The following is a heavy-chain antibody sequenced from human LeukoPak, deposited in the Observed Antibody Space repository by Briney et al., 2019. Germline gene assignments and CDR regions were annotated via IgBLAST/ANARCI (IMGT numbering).Heavy chain of an antibody. D-gene: IGHD3-9*01. CDR3: ARAVGDILTGYCHFDY. Sequence: SETLSLTCTVSGGSLSSGDYYWRWLRQPPGKGREWIGYIYYSGSTYYNPSLKSRVTIAVDTSKNQFSLKLSSVTAADTAVYYCARAVGDILTGYCHFDYWGQGTLVTVSS. CDR1: GGSLSSGDYY. J-gene: IGHJ4*02. V-gene: IGHV4-30-4*08. CDR2: IYYSGST.